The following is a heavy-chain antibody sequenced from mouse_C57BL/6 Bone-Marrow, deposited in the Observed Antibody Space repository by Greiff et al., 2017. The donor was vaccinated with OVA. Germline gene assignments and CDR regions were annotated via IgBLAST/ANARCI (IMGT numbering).Heavy chain of an antibody. Sequence: DVKLVESGGGLVQSGRSLRLSCATSGFTFSDFYMEWVRQAPGKGLEWIAASRNKANDYTTEYSASVKGRFIVSRDTSQSILYLQMNALRAEDTAIYYCARDDYSNYWYFDVWGTGTTVTVSS. CDR2: SRNKANDYTT. CDR3: ARDDYSNYWYFDV. J-gene: IGHJ1*03. V-gene: IGHV7-1*01. D-gene: IGHD2-5*01. CDR1: GFTFSDFY.